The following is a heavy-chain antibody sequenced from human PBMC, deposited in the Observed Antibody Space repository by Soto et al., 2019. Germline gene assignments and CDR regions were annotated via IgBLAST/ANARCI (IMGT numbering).Heavy chain of an antibody. CDR2: IYSGGTT. J-gene: IGHJ5*02. V-gene: IGHV3-66*01. CDR3: ARNGDSSDHRGWLDP. D-gene: IGHD3-22*01. Sequence: PGGSLRLSCAASGFTVSSNYMSWVRQAPGKGLEWVSVIYSGGTTYYADSVKGRFTISRDNSKNTLYLQMNSLRAEDTAVYYCARNGDSSDHRGWLDPWGQGTLVTVSS. CDR1: GFTVSSNY.